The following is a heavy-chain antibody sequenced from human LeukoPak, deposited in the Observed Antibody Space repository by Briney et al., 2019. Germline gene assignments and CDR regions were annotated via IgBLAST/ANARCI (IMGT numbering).Heavy chain of an antibody. Sequence: SETLSLTCAVYGGSFSGYYWSWIRQPPGKGLEWIGEINHSGSTNYNPSLKSRVTISVDTSKNQFSLKLSSVTAADTAMYYCARVSVRNRFDPWGQGTLVTVSS. D-gene: IGHD3-3*01. J-gene: IGHJ5*02. V-gene: IGHV4-34*01. CDR2: INHSGST. CDR1: GGSFSGYY. CDR3: ARVSVRNRFDP.